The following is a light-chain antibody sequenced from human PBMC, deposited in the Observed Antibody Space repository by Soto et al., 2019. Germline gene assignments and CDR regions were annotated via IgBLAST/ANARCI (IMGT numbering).Light chain of an antibody. CDR3: SSYAGSNAVV. V-gene: IGLV2-8*01. CDR2: EVS. CDR1: SRDVGGYNY. Sequence: QSVLTQPPSASGSPGQSVTISCTETSRDVGGYNYVSWYQQHPGKAPKLMIYEVSKRPSGVPDRFSGSKSGNTASLTVSGLQAEDEADYYFSSYAGSNAVVFGGGTKLTVL. J-gene: IGLJ2*01.